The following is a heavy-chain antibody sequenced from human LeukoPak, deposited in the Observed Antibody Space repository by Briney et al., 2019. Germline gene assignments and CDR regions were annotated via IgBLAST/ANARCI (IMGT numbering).Heavy chain of an antibody. CDR3: ARDSHGGNPTYYFDC. Sequence: SETLSLTCTVSGGSITSYYWSWIRQPPGKGLEWIGYMHYSGSTNYNPSLRSRVTMPVDTSKRHFSLKLSSVTAADTAVYYCARDSHGGNPTYYFDCWGQGALVTVSS. CDR2: MHYSGST. CDR1: GGSITSYY. V-gene: IGHV4-59*01. J-gene: IGHJ4*02. D-gene: IGHD4-23*01.